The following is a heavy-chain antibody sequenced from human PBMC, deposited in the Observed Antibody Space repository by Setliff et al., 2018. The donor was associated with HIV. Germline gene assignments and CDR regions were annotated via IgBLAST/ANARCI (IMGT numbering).Heavy chain of an antibody. Sequence: TLSLTCTVSGGSISTGGYYWSWIRQHPGKDLEWIGYIYNSGGTYYNPSLKSRITMSIDTSKNQFSLKLNSVTAADTAVYFCARASRWGSIPFDYWGQGTLVTVSS. CDR2: IYNSGGT. CDR1: GGSISTGGYY. V-gene: IGHV4-31*03. D-gene: IGHD2-21*01. J-gene: IGHJ4*02. CDR3: ARASRWGSIPFDY.